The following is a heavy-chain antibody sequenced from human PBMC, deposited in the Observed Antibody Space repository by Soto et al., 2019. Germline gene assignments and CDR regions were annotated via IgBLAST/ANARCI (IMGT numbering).Heavy chain of an antibody. CDR3: ARDGPVVYGSGSYYNAIDY. J-gene: IGHJ4*02. CDR2: IIPIFGTA. CDR1: GGTFSSYA. V-gene: IGHV1-69*13. Sequence: SVKVSCKASGGTFSSYAISWVRQAPGQGLEWMGGIIPIFGTANYAQKFQGRVTITADESTSTAYMELSSLRSEDTAVYYCARDGPVVYGSGSYYNAIDYWGQGTLVTVSS. D-gene: IGHD3-10*01.